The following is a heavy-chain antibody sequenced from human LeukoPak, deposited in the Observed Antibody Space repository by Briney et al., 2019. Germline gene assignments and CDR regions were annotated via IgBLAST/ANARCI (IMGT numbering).Heavy chain of an antibody. CDR2: ISGSGGST. CDR3: AKGLLTFGGVIVSPLDY. J-gene: IGHJ4*02. CDR1: GFTFSSYA. V-gene: IGHV3-23*01. D-gene: IGHD3-16*02. Sequence: PGGSLRLSCAASGFTFSSYAMSWVRQAPGKGLEWVSAISGSGGSTYYADSVKGRFTISRDNSKNTLYLQMNSLRAEDTAVYYCAKGLLTFGGVIVSPLDYWGQGTLVTVSS.